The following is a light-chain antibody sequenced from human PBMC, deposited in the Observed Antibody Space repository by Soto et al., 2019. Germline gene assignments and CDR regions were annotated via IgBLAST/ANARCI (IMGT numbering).Light chain of an antibody. J-gene: IGKJ4*01. V-gene: IGKV3-11*01. CDR1: QSVSSF. CDR2: DAS. CDR3: QQRSKWPLT. Sequence: EIVLTQSPVTLSLSPGERATLSCRASQSVSSFLAWYQQKPGQAPRLLIHDASNRATGIPARFSGGGSGTDFTLTISSLEPEDFAVYYCQQRSKWPLTFGGGTKVEIK.